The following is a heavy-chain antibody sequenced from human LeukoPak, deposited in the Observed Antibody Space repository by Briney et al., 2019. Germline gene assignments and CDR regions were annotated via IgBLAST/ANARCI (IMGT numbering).Heavy chain of an antibody. V-gene: IGHV4-59*01. D-gene: IGHD2-2*01. Sequence: SETLSLTCTVSGGSISSYYWSWLRQPPGKGLEWIGYIYYSGSTNYNPSLKSRVTISVDTSKNQFSLKLSSVTAADTAVYYCAREAVVVNWFDPWGQGTLVTVSS. CDR2: IYYSGST. J-gene: IGHJ5*02. CDR1: GGSISSYY. CDR3: AREAVVVNWFDP.